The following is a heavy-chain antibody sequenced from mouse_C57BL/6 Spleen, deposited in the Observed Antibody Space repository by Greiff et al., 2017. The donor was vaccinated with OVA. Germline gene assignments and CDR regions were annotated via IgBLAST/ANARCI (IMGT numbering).Heavy chain of an antibody. CDR3: ARSGTDTRWFAY. CDR1: GYTFTSYW. CDR2: INPSNGGT. V-gene: IGHV1-53*01. J-gene: IGHJ3*01. D-gene: IGHD3-1*01. Sequence: QVQLQQPGTELVKPGASVKLSCKASGYTFTSYWMHWVKQRPGQGLEWIGNINPSNGGTNYNEKFKSKATLTVDKSSSTAYMQLSGLTSEDSAVYYCARSGTDTRWFAYWGQGTLVTVSA.